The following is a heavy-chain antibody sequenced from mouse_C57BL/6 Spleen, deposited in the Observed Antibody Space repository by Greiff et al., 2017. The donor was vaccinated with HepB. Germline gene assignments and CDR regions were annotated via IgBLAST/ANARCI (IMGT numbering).Heavy chain of an antibody. Sequence: EVQGVESGGGLVKPGGSLKLSCAASGFTFSDYGMHWVRQAPEKGLEWVAYISSGSSTIYYADTVKGRFTISRDNAKNTLFLQMTSLRSEDTAMYYCARGGATVVAPYYAMDYWGQGTSVTVSS. V-gene: IGHV5-17*01. CDR2: ISSGSSTI. D-gene: IGHD1-1*01. J-gene: IGHJ4*01. CDR3: ARGGATVVAPYYAMDY. CDR1: GFTFSDYG.